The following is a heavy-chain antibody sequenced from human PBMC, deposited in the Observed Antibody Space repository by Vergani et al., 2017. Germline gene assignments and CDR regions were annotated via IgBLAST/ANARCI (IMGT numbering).Heavy chain of an antibody. CDR1: GYTFTGYY. J-gene: IGHJ4*02. CDR3: ARDEWELSYYFDY. CDR2: INPNSGGT. V-gene: IGHV1-2*02. D-gene: IGHD1-26*01. Sequence: QVQLVQSGAEVKKPGASVKVSCKASGYTFTGYYMHWVRQAPGQGLEWMGWINPNSGGTNYAQKFQGRVNMTRDTSIRTAYMELSRLRSDDTAVYYCARDEWELSYYFDYWGQGTLVTVSS.